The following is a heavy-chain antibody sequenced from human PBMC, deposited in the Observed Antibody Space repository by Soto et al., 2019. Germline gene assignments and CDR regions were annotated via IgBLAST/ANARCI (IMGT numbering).Heavy chain of an antibody. CDR2: VYTPEST. J-gene: IGHJ4*02. V-gene: IGHV3-66*01. CDR3: ARVTSEADVPVWF. D-gene: IGHD3-16*01. Sequence: PRGSLKHSCAHSRFTVPTIYPTWVHQAQGKGLEWISVVYTPESTYYTDSVRSRLTIYRESNKKNQNLNINKLRAKDTGLYYCARVTSEADVPVWFWGQGTPVTVSS. CDR1: RFTVPTIY.